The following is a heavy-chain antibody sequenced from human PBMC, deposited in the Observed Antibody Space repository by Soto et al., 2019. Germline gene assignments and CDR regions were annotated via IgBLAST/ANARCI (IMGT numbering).Heavy chain of an antibody. CDR1: GDTFSGYP. D-gene: IGHD3-10*01. V-gene: IGHV1-69*13. CDR3: ARDGGFGELKY. J-gene: IGHJ4*02. Sequence: SVKVSCKASGDTFSGYPINWVRQAPGEGLEWMGRIIPVFGTTNDAQRFEDRVTFTADESTNTAYMELRGLLSEDTAVYFCARDGGFGELKYWGPGTLVTVSS. CDR2: IIPVFGTT.